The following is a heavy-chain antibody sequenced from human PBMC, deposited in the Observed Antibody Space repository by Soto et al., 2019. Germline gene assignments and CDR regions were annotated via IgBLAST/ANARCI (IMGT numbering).Heavy chain of an antibody. CDR2: INAANGDT. CDR3: VRRHVSATGIDWFDP. Sequence: ASVKVSCKASGYTFTSYGIHWVRQSPGQRLEWMGWINAANGDTKYSPKFQGRVTITRDTSASTAYMELSSLRSEDTAVYYCVRRHVSATGIDWFDPWGQGTLVTVSS. J-gene: IGHJ5*02. CDR1: GYTFTSYG. V-gene: IGHV1-3*01. D-gene: IGHD6-13*01.